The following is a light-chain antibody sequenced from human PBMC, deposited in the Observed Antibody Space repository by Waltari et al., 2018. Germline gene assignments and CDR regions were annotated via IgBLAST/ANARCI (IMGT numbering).Light chain of an antibody. Sequence: DIQMTQSPSSLSASVGDRVTITCRPSQGINNWLAWYQQKPEKSHKSLIYAASTLQSGVPSRFSGSGSGTDFTLTISSLQPEDFATYYCQQYHSYPLTFGGGTKVEIK. CDR2: AAS. CDR3: QQYHSYPLT. J-gene: IGKJ4*01. V-gene: IGKV1D-16*01. CDR1: QGINNW.